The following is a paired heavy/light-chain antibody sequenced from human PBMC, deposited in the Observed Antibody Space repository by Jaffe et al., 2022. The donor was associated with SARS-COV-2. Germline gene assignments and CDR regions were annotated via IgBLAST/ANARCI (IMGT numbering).Heavy chain of an antibody. CDR3: ARLARVAPVASYYYHALDV. V-gene: IGHV4-59*01. D-gene: IGHD2-2*01. J-gene: IGHJ6*02. CDR1: GGSISGYY. CDR2: IYYSGST. Sequence: QMHLQESGPGLVKPSETLSLTCTVSGGSISGYYWNWIRQPPGKGLEWIGYIYYSGSTTYNPSLQSRVTMSIDTSKNQFSLKLNSVTAADTAVYYCARLARVAPVASYYYHALDVWAQGTTVTVSS.
Light chain of an antibody. V-gene: IGKV2-28*01. J-gene: IGKJ1*01. CDR2: MGS. CDR1: QSLLHSNGYNY. Sequence: DIVMTQSPLSLPVTPGEPASISCRSSQSLLHSNGYNYLDWYLQKPGQSPQLLIYMGSNRASGVPDRFSGSGSGTDFTLQISRVEAEDVGVYYCMQALQTRTFGQGTKVEIK. CDR3: MQALQTRT.